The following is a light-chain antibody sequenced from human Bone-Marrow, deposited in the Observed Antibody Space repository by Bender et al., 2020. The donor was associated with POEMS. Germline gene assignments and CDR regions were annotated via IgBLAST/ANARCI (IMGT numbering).Light chain of an antibody. CDR1: RSNIGSNS. V-gene: IGLV1-44*01. Sequence: QSVLTQPPSASGTPGQRVTISCSGARSNIGSNSVSWYQVVPGTAPKLLIQSHDQRLPGVPYRFSGSHSGTSPSLAISGLRSEAEGDYYCAVWDDRVDVPLFGGGTKVTVL. CDR2: SHD. J-gene: IGLJ2*01. CDR3: AVWDDRVDVPL.